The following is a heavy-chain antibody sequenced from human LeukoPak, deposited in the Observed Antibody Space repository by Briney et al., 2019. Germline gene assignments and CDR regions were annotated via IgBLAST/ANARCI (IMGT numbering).Heavy chain of an antibody. D-gene: IGHD5-24*01. CDR3: AKVRGVATILYFDY. V-gene: IGHV3-23*01. CDR1: GFTFSSYA. CDR2: ISGSGGST. Sequence: GALRLSCAASGFTFSSYAMSWVRQAPGKGLEWVSAISGSGGSTYYADSVEGRFTISRDNSKNTLYLQMNSLRAEDTAVYYCAKVRGVATILYFDYWGQGTLVTVSS. J-gene: IGHJ4*02.